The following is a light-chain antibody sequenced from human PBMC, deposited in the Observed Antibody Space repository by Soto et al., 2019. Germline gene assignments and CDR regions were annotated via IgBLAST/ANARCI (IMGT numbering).Light chain of an antibody. Sequence: EIVLTQSPATLSLSPGERATLSCRASQSVSSYLAWYQQKPGQAPRLLIYDASNRPNGIPARFSGSGSGTDFPLTISRLEPEDFAVYDCQQRSNWPFLTFGGGTKVVIK. CDR1: QSVSSY. J-gene: IGKJ4*01. CDR3: QQRSNWPFLT. CDR2: DAS. V-gene: IGKV3-11*01.